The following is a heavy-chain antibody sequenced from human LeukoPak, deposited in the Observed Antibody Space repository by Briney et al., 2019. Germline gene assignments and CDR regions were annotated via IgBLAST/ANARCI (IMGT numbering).Heavy chain of an antibody. J-gene: IGHJ4*02. CDR3: AREAYGDFYFDY. Sequence: GGSLRLSCAASGFTFSTYAMDWVRQAPGKGLEWVAVTSYDGSNKYYADSVKGRFTISRDNSKNTLYLQMNSLRADDTAVYYCAREAYGDFYFDYWGQGTLVTVSS. D-gene: IGHD4-17*01. CDR2: TSYDGSNK. CDR1: GFTFSTYA. V-gene: IGHV3-30*04.